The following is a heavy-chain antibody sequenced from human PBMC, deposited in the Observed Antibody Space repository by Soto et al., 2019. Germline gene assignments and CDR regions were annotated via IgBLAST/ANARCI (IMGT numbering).Heavy chain of an antibody. CDR1: GFSLTTRPVG. J-gene: IGHJ4*02. D-gene: IGHD2-8*01. V-gene: IGHV2-5*02. CDR2: VYWDDDK. CDR3: APSGDMNGNWDHGYLDQ. Sequence: QITLTESGPTRVKPTQTLTLTCTFSGFSLTTRPVGVAWIRQPPGKALEWLAAVYWDDDKRYSPSLKSRLSIAKDTSHNQVVLTLAYMDGMDTATYFYAPSGDMNGNWDHGYLDQWGQGTLVTVAS.